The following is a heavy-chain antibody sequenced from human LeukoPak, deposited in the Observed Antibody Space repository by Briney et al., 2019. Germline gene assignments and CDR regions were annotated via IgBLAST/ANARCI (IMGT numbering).Heavy chain of an antibody. Sequence: GGSLRLSCAASGFIFSSYWMNWVRQAPEKGLEWVANIKQDGSEMYYVDSVKGRFTISRDNAKNSLYLQMNNLRVGDTAVYYCARDPGRGSCFDYWGQGTLVTVSS. CDR2: IKQDGSEM. CDR1: GFIFSSYW. CDR3: ARDPGRGSCFDY. D-gene: IGHD2-15*01. J-gene: IGHJ4*02. V-gene: IGHV3-7*01.